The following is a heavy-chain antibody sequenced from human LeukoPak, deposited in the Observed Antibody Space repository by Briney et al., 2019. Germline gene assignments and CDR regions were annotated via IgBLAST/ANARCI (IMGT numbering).Heavy chain of an antibody. CDR2: ISSSGSTI. CDR1: GFTFSSYE. V-gene: IGHV3-48*03. J-gene: IGHJ3*02. D-gene: IGHD6-19*01. Sequence: GGSLRLSCAASGFTFSSYEMNWVRQAPGKGLEWVSYISSSGSTIYYADSVKGRFTISRDNAKNSLYLQMNSLRAEDTAVYYCARDRSSGWYPYDAFDIWGQGTMVTVSS. CDR3: ARDRSSGWYPYDAFDI.